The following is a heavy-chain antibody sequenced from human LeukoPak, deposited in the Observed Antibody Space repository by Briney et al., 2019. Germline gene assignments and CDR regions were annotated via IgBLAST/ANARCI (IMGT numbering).Heavy chain of an antibody. CDR3: TADLRL. J-gene: IGHJ1*01. D-gene: IGHD3-16*01. CDR1: GFTFNTAW. CDR2: IKSKTDGGTT. Sequence: GGSLRLSCAVSGFTFNTAWMSWVRQAPGKGLEYIGSIKSKTDGGTTYYAAPVKGRFTISRDDSKNTLYLQMNGLKIEDTALYDCTADLRLWGQGTLVTVSS. V-gene: IGHV3-15*01.